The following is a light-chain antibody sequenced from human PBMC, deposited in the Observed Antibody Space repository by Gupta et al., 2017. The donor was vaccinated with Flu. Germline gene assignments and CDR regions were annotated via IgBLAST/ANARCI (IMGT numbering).Light chain of an antibody. J-gene: IGLJ2*01. CDR3: QAWDGTTVV. CDR1: YLGNKY. V-gene: IGLV3-1*01. Sequence: SYDLIQPPSVSVSPGQTASISCSGDYLGNKYASWYQQKPGQSHVLVIYQDAKRPSRIPERFSGSNSGNTATLTISETQAVDEADYYCQAWDGTTVVFGGGTKRTVL. CDR2: QDA.